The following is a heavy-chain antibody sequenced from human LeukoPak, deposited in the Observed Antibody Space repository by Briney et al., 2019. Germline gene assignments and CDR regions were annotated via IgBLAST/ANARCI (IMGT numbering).Heavy chain of an antibody. CDR3: ARDKAHSYGRYFDP. V-gene: IGHV4-59*01. J-gene: IGHJ5*02. CDR2: IANGNT. Sequence: NPSETLSLTCSVAGGPISTYYWNWIRQTPGKGLEWIGHIANGNTDYNPSLKSRVTISVDTSKNQFSLKLTSVSAEDTAVYYCARDKAHSYGRYFDPWGQGALVIVSS. D-gene: IGHD5-18*01. CDR1: GGPISTYY.